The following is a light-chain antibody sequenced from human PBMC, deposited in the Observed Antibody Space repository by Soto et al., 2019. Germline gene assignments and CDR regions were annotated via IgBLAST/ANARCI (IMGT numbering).Light chain of an antibody. Sequence: DIQMTQSPSTLSASVGDRVTITCRASQSISIWLAWYQQKPGKAPKLLIFNASTLKSGIPSRFSGSGSGTEFTLTINGLQPGDFASYYCQQYNGYSTWTFGQGTKV. J-gene: IGKJ1*01. CDR2: NAS. CDR1: QSISIW. V-gene: IGKV1-5*01. CDR3: QQYNGYSTWT.